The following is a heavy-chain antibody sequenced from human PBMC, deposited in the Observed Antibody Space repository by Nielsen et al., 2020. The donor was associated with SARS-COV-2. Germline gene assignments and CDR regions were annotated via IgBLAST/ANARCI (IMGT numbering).Heavy chain of an antibody. J-gene: IGHJ4*02. V-gene: IGHV3-20*01. D-gene: IGHD4-23*01. Sequence: GGSLRLSCAASGFTFDDYAMSWVRHAPGKGLEWVSGINWNGGSTGYADSVKGRFTISRDNAKNSLYLQMNSLRAEDTALYHCARDDYGGNSDYWGQGTLVTVSS. CDR1: GFTFDDYA. CDR3: ARDDYGGNSDY. CDR2: INWNGGST.